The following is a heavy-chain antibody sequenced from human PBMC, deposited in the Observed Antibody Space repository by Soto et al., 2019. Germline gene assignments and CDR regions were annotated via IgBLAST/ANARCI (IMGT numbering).Heavy chain of an antibody. CDR3: ARAFYGSGSYSLDY. Sequence: EVQLVESGGGLVQPGGSLRLSCAASGFTFSDHYMDWVRQAPAKGLEWVGRTRNRASGYTTEYAASVKGRFTISRDDSKNSLYLQMNSLKIEDTAVYYCARAFYGSGSYSLDYWGQGALVTVSS. J-gene: IGHJ4*02. D-gene: IGHD3-10*01. CDR2: TRNRASGYTT. CDR1: GFTFSDHY. V-gene: IGHV3-72*01.